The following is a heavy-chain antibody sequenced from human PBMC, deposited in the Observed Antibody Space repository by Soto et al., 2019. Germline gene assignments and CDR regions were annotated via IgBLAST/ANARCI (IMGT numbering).Heavy chain of an antibody. CDR2: MSHSGGS. CDR3: ARVERGTATTVVDAFDI. J-gene: IGHJ3*02. V-gene: IGHV4-34*01. Sequence: QVQLQQWGAGLLKPSETLSLTCAVYGVSVSSGSYYWSWIRQPPGKGLEWIGEMSHSGGSHFNPSHKSRVTISVDTYKNQFSLKMSTVTAADKALYYCARVERGTATTVVDAFDIWGPGKMVTVSS. D-gene: IGHD1-1*01. CDR1: GVSVSSGSYY.